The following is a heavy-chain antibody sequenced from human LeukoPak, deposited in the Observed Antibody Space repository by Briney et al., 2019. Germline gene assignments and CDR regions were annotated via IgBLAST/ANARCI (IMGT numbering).Heavy chain of an antibody. J-gene: IGHJ4*02. D-gene: IGHD6-19*01. CDR1: GGSVNSYY. Sequence: SETLSLTCTVSGGSVNSYYLSWIRQPAGKTLEWIGRIYDGGSTNYNPSLKSRVTMSVDTSKNQISLKLKSVTAADTAVYYCARDLKMGYSSGRYSWGTGSSNDYWGQGTLVTVSS. V-gene: IGHV4-4*07. CDR3: ARDLKMGYSSGRYSWGTGSSNDY. CDR2: IYDGGST.